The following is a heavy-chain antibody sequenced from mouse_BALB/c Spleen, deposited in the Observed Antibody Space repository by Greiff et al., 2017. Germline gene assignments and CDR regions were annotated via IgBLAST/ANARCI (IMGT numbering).Heavy chain of an antibody. J-gene: IGHJ3*01. CDR1: GYTFTSYT. D-gene: IGHD1-1*01. Sequence: QVQLKQPGSELVRPGASVKLSCKASGYTFTSYTMHWVKQRPGQGLEWIGYINPSSGYTNYNQKFKDKATLTADKSSSTAYMQLSSLTSEDSAVYYCARGDVRGFAYWGQGTLVTVSA. CDR2: INPSSGYT. V-gene: IGHV1S26*01. CDR3: ARGDVRGFAY.